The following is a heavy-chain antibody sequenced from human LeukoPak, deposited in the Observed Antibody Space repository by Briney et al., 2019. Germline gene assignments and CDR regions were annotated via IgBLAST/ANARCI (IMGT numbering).Heavy chain of an antibody. Sequence: SVKVSCKASGGTFSSYAISWVRQAPGQGLEWMGGIIPIFGTANYAQKFQGRVTITTDESTSTAYMELGSLRSEDTAVYYCARGRKSMVRGVHFDYWGQGTLVTVSS. CDR3: ARGRKSMVRGVHFDY. CDR1: GGTFSSYA. CDR2: IIPIFGTA. D-gene: IGHD3-10*01. V-gene: IGHV1-69*05. J-gene: IGHJ4*02.